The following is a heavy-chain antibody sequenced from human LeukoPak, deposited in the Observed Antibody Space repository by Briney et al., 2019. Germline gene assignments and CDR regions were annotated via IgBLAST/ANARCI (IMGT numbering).Heavy chain of an antibody. V-gene: IGHV1-46*01. CDR3: ARDQWNYGDYVH. CDR2: INPSGGST. D-gene: IGHD4-17*01. Sequence: ASVKVSCKASGYTFTSYYMHWVRQAPGQGLEWMGIINPSGGSTSYAQKFQSRVTMTRDTSTSTVYMELSSLRSEDTAVYYCARDQWNYGDYVHWGQGTLVTVSS. J-gene: IGHJ4*02. CDR1: GYTFTSYY.